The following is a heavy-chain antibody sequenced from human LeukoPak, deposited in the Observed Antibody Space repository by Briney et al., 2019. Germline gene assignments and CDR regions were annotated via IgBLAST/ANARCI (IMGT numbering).Heavy chain of an antibody. V-gene: IGHV4-30-2*01. D-gene: IGHD5-18*01. Sequence: SSETLSLTCAVSGGSISSGGYSWSWIRQPPGKGLEWIGYIYHSGSTYYNPSLESRVTISVDRSKNQFSLKLSSVTAADTAVYYCARGYSYGYGAFDYWGQGTLVTVSS. CDR2: IYHSGST. J-gene: IGHJ4*02. CDR3: ARGYSYGYGAFDY. CDR1: GGSISSGGYS.